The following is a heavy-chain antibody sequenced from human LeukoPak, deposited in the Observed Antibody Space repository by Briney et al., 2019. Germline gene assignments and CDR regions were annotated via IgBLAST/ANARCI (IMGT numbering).Heavy chain of an antibody. CDR1: GYAFTGYY. CDR2: INPNSGGT. J-gene: IGHJ3*02. V-gene: IGHV1-2*02. CDR3: AGRDYYDTEAAFDI. D-gene: IGHD3-22*01. Sequence: ASVKVSCKASGYAFTGYYMHWVRQAPGQGLEWMGWINPNSGGTNYAQKFQGRVTMTRDTSISTAYMELSRLRSDDTAVYYCAGRDYYDTEAAFDIWGQGTMVTVSS.